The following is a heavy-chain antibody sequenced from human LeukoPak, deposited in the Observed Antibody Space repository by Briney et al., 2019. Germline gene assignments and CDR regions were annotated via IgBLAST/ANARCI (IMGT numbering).Heavy chain of an antibody. CDR1: GGSISDYY. Sequence: SETLSLTCTVSGGSISDYYWSWIRQPAGKGLEWIGRIYTTGSTDYNPSLKSRVTMSVDTSKNQFSLKLSSVTAADTAVYYCARGAGYYGSGSYRDPWGQGTLVTVSS. V-gene: IGHV4-4*07. CDR2: IYTTGST. D-gene: IGHD3-10*01. J-gene: IGHJ5*02. CDR3: ARGAGYYGSGSYRDP.